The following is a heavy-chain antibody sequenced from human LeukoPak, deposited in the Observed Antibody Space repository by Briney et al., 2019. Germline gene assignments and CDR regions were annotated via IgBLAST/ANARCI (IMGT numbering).Heavy chain of an antibody. J-gene: IGHJ4*02. D-gene: IGHD3-22*01. V-gene: IGHV1-18*01. CDR3: ARAYSRADSSPGDY. Sequence: GASVKVSCKASGYTFSSYGISWVRQAPGQGLEWMGWISGYNDNTKYYAQKLQGRVTITRNTSISTAYMELSSLRSEDTAVYYCARAYSRADSSPGDYWGQGTLVTVSS. CDR1: GYTFSSYG. CDR2: ISGYNDNT.